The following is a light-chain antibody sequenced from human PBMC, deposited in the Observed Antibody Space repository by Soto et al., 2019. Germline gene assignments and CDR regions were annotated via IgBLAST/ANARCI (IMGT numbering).Light chain of an antibody. V-gene: IGKV3-11*01. CDR1: QSVGIY. CDR3: QQRNNWPPIT. CDR2: DAS. Sequence: EIVLTQSPATLSLSPGETATLSCRASQSVGIYLAWYQQKPGQAPRLLIYDASRRVTGIPARFSGYGSGTDFILTISSLEPEDFAVYYCQQRNNWPPITFGQGTRLEIK. J-gene: IGKJ5*01.